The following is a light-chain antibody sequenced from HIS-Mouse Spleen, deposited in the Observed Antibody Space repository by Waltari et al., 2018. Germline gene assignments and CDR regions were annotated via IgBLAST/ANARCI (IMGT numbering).Light chain of an antibody. CDR2: KAS. V-gene: IGKV1-5*03. CDR1: QSISSW. CDR3: QQYNSDIFT. Sequence: DIQMTQSPSTLSASVGDRATITCRASQSISSWLAWYQQKPGKAPKLLIYKASSLESGVPSRFSGSGSGTEFTLTISSLQPDDFETYYCQQYNSDIFTFGPGTKVDIK. J-gene: IGKJ3*01.